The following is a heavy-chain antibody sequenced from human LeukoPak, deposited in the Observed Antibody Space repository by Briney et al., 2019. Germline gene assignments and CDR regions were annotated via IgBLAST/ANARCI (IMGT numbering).Heavy chain of an antibody. CDR2: IFHTGHT. CDR3: ASGFYGAGSQFDY. V-gene: IGHV4-30-2*01. CDR1: GGSISSGDFP. J-gene: IGHJ4*02. Sequence: SQTLSLTRAVSGGSISSGDFPWSWIRQPPGKGLEWIGYIFHTGHTSYNPSLKSRVTISVDMSKNQLSLRLTSVTAADTAVYYCASGFYGAGSQFDYWGQGTLVTVSS. D-gene: IGHD3-10*01.